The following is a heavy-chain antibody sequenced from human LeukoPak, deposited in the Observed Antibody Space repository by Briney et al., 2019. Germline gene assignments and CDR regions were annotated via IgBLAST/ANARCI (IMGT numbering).Heavy chain of an antibody. CDR1: GFTFSSYA. J-gene: IGHJ4*02. CDR3: ARSRGSYADY. V-gene: IGHV3-64*01. Sequence: PGGSLRLSCAASGFTFSSYAMHWVRQAPGKGLEYVSAISSNGGSTYYANSVKGRFTISRDNSKNTLYLQMGSLRAEDMAVYYCARSRGSYADYWGQGTLVTVSS. CDR2: ISSNGGST. D-gene: IGHD1-26*01.